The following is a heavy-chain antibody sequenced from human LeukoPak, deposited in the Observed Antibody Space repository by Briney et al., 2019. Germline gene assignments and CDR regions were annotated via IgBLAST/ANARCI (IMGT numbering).Heavy chain of an antibody. Sequence: ASVKVSCKASGYTFTSYYMHWVRQATGQGLEWMGWMNPNSGNTGYAQKFQGRVTMTRNTSISTAYMELSSLRSEDTAVYYCALDGYGSGSYYYSWFDPWGQGTLVTVSS. V-gene: IGHV1-8*02. D-gene: IGHD3-10*01. J-gene: IGHJ5*02. CDR1: GYTFTSYY. CDR3: ALDGYGSGSYYYSWFDP. CDR2: MNPNSGNT.